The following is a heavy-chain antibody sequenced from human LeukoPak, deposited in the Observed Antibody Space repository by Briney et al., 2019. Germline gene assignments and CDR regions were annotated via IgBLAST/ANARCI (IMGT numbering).Heavy chain of an antibody. J-gene: IGHJ4*02. Sequence: SETLSLTCTVSGGSISYSNSYWGWIRQPPGKGLEWIGNIYFSGSTYYKQSLKSRVTISVDTSKNQFSLKLSSVTAADTAVYYCARGIQLWPFDYWGQGTLVTVSS. V-gene: IGHV4-39*07. CDR1: GGSISYSNSY. CDR2: IYFSGST. CDR3: ARGIQLWPFDY. D-gene: IGHD5-18*01.